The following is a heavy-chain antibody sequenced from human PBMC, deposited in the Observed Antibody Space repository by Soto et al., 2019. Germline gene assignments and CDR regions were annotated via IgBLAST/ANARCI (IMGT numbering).Heavy chain of an antibody. J-gene: IGHJ6*02. CDR1: GGTFSAYA. CDR3: ARDQGEQIVVLENSDSYAMDV. Sequence: SVKVSCKASGGTFSAYAINWVRQAPGQGLEWMGGIIPLFGRANYAQKFQGRVTITADKSTSTAYMELSSLRSEDTAMYYCARDQGEQIVVLENSDSYAMDVWGQGTTVTVSS. D-gene: IGHD2-2*01. V-gene: IGHV1-69*06. CDR2: IIPLFGRA.